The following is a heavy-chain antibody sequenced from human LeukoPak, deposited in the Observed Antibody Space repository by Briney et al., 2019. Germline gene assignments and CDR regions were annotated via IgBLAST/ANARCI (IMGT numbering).Heavy chain of an antibody. CDR1: VDTFSSYA. J-gene: IGHJ4*02. D-gene: IGHD5-24*01. Sequence: SVKISCKASVDTFSSYAICWVRHAPGQRLERMGKIIPILGIANSAQKFHGRVTITADKSTSTAYMELSSLRSEDTAVYYCARDLGRDGYNLRGFVYWGQGTLVTVSS. CDR2: IIPILGIA. V-gene: IGHV1-69*04. CDR3: ARDLGRDGYNLRGFVY.